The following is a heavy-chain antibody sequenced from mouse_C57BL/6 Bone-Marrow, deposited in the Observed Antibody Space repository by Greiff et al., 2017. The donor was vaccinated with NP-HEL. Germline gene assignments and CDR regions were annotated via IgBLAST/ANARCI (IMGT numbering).Heavy chain of an antibody. V-gene: IGHV5-6*02. CDR1: GFTFSSYG. D-gene: IGHD2-3*01. CDR2: ISSGGSYT. CDR3: ARRWLLPAWFAY. J-gene: IGHJ3*01. Sequence: EVMLVESGGDLVKPGGSLKLSCAASGFTFSSYGMSWVRQTPDKRLEWVATISSGGSYTYYLDSVKGRFTISRDNAKNTLYLQMSSLKSEDTAMYYCARRWLLPAWFAYWGQGTLVTVSA.